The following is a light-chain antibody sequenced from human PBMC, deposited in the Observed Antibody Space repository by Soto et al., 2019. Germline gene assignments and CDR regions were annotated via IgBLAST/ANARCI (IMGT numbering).Light chain of an antibody. CDR1: QDISNY. J-gene: IGKJ2*01. CDR2: DAS. Sequence: DIQMTQSPSSLSASVGDRVTITCQASQDISNYLNWYQQKPGKAPKLLIYDASNLETGVPSRFSGSGSGTDFTFTISSRQPEDIATYYCHQRGTFGQGTKLEIK. CDR3: HQRGT. V-gene: IGKV1-33*01.